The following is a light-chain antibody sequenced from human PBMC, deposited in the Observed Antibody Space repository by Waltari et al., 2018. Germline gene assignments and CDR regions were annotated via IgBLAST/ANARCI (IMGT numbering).Light chain of an antibody. CDR2: DAS. CDR3: QQRASWPPGT. V-gene: IGKV3-11*01. Sequence: EIVLTQSPATLSLSPGESATLSCRASQCVSRNLAWYQQKHGQPPRLLIYDASNTATGIPARLSSRRSGTDYSLPISSLEPEDFALYYCQQRASWPPGTFGGGTKVEIK. J-gene: IGKJ4*01. CDR1: QCVSRN.